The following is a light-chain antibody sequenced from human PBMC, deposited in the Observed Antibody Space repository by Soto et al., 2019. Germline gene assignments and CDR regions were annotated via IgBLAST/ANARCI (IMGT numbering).Light chain of an antibody. CDR3: SSYSTTITLDMI. J-gene: IGLJ2*01. Sequence: QSALTQPASVSGSPGQSITISCTGTSRDVGSYNYVSWYQQHPGKAPTLIIYEVSDRPSGVSTRFSGSKSGHTASLTISGLQAEDEAHDYCSSYSTTITLDMIFGGGTKLTVL. V-gene: IGLV2-14*01. CDR1: SRDVGSYNY. CDR2: EVS.